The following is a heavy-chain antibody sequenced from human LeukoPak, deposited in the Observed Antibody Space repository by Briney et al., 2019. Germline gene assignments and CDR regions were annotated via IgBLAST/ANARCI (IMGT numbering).Heavy chain of an antibody. CDR1: GGTFSSYA. J-gene: IGHJ4*02. CDR3: ARGGYSQYYFDY. Sequence: SVKVSCKASGGTFSSYAISWVRQAPGQGLEWMGGIIPIFGTASYAQKFQGRVTITADESTSTAYMELSSLRSEDTAVYYCARGGYSQYYFDYWGQGTLVTVSS. CDR2: IIPIFGTA. V-gene: IGHV1-69*13. D-gene: IGHD6-13*01.